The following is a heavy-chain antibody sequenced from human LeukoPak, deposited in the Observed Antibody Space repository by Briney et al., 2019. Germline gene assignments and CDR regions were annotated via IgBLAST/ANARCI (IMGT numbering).Heavy chain of an antibody. D-gene: IGHD3-10*01. J-gene: IGHJ5*02. V-gene: IGHV4-59*08. CDR3: ASYYYGSGSYFGWFDP. Sequence: KTSETLSLTCTVSGGFDSSYYWTWIRQPPGKALEGIGYFYYSGSTNYNPSLKSRVTISVDTSKNQFSLKLSSVTAADTAVYYCASYYYGSGSYFGWFDPWGQGTLVTVSS. CDR2: FYYSGST. CDR1: GGFDSSYY.